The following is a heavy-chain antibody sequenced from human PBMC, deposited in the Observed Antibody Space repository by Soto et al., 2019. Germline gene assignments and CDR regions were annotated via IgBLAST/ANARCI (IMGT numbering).Heavy chain of an antibody. Sequence: PXDTLYLTCTVSGGSISSSGYYWGWIRQPPGKGLEWIGSIYYSGSTYYNPSLKSRVTISVDTSKNQFSLKLSSVTAADTAVYYCASPGASNYSPFYYYYGMDVWGQGTTVTVSS. V-gene: IGHV4-39*01. CDR1: GGSISSSGYY. CDR3: ASPGASNYSPFYYYYGMDV. CDR2: IYYSGST. D-gene: IGHD4-4*01. J-gene: IGHJ6*02.